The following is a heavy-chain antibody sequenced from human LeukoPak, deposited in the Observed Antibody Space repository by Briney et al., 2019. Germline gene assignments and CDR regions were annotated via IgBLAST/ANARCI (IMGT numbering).Heavy chain of an antibody. CDR1: GYSITIAYY. J-gene: IGHJ4*02. CDR2: FFLKGST. CDR3: ARVARCTSCFDVDY. D-gene: IGHD2-2*01. Sequence: SETLSLTCTVSGYSITIAYYWGWIRQPPGKGLEWIGSFFLKGSTYYNPSLKSRVTISVDTSKNQFSLTLSSVTAADTAVYYCARVARCTSCFDVDYWGQGTLVTVSS. V-gene: IGHV4-38-2*02.